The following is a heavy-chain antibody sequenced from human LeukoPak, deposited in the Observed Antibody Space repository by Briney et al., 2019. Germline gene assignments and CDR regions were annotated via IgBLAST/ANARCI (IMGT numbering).Heavy chain of an antibody. CDR3: ASLNWNDVWNYYYGMDV. Sequence: GGSLRLSCAASGFTVSSNYMSWVRQAPGKGLEWVSVIYSGGSTYYADSVKGRFTISRDNSKNTLYLQMNSLRAEDTAVYYCASLNWNDVWNYYYGMDVWGHGTTVTVSS. CDR1: GFTVSSNY. J-gene: IGHJ6*02. CDR2: IYSGGST. V-gene: IGHV3-53*01. D-gene: IGHD1-20*01.